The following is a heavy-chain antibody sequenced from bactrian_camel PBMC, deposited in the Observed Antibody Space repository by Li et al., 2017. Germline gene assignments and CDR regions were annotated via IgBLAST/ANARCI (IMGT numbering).Heavy chain of an antibody. Sequence: VQLVESGGGLVQPGGSLRLSCAASGFIFSAYAMNWVRQAPGKGLEWVSAITSGGSTAYADSVKGRFTISRDNAKNTLYLQVNSLKTEDTAMYYCAAGQGSLPYWGQGTQVTVS. CDR3: AAGQGSLPY. J-gene: IGHJ4*01. D-gene: IGHD2*01. V-gene: IGHV3S42*01. CDR2: ITSGGST. CDR1: GFIFSAYA.